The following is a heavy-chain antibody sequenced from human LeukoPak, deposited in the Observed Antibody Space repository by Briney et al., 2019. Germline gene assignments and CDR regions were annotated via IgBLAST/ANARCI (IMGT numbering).Heavy chain of an antibody. CDR3: AKDSKIVGATFRSYHYMDV. Sequence: WGSLRLSCAASGFTFNSYAMIWVRQAPGKGLEWVSAIRGSGDRTHYADSVKGRFTISRDNSKNTLYLQMNSLRAEDTAVYYCAKDSKIVGATFRSYHYMDVWGKGTAVTVSS. D-gene: IGHD1-26*01. CDR1: GFTFNSYA. CDR2: IRGSGDRT. V-gene: IGHV3-23*01. J-gene: IGHJ6*03.